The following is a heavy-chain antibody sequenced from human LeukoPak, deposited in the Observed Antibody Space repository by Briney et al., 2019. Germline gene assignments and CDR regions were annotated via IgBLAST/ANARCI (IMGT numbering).Heavy chain of an antibody. V-gene: IGHV3-7*03. CDR2: IKQDGSEK. CDR1: GFTFSSYG. D-gene: IGHD6-19*01. CDR3: AKAVADTMALWYFDY. J-gene: IGHJ4*02. Sequence: GGSLRLSCAASGFTFSSYGMHWVRQAPGKGLEWVANIKQDGSEKYYVDSVKGRFTISRDNAKNSLYLQMNSLRAEDMALYYCAKAVADTMALWYFDYWGQGTLVTVSS.